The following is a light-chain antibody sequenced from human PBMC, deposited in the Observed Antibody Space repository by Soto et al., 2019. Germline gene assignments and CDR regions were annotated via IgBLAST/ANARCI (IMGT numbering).Light chain of an antibody. V-gene: IGKV3-11*01. J-gene: IGKJ2*01. Sequence: EIVLTQSPATLSLSPGERATLSCRASQSVSSYLAWYQQKPGQAPRLLIYDASNRATGIPARFSGSGSGTDFTLTISSLEPEDFAVYYCQEYKSWPGYTFGQGTKLEIK. CDR2: DAS. CDR3: QEYKSWPGYT. CDR1: QSVSSY.